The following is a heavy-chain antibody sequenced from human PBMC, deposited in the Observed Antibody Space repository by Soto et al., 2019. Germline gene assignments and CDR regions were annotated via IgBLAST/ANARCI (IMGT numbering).Heavy chain of an antibody. J-gene: IGHJ4*02. CDR1: GFTFSNAW. D-gene: IGHD3-22*01. CDR2: IKSKTDGGTT. CDR3: TTGAGVSYYDSSGYRLPYFDY. V-gene: IGHV3-15*01. Sequence: GGSLRLSCAGSGFTFSNAWMSWVRQAPGKGLEWVGRIKSKTDGGTTDYAAPVKGRFTISRDDSKNTLYLQMNSLKTEDTAVYYCTTGAGVSYYDSSGYRLPYFDYWGQGTLVTVSS.